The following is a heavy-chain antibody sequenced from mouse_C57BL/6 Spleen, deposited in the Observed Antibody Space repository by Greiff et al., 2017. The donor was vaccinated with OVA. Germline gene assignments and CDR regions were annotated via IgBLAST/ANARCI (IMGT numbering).Heavy chain of an antibody. D-gene: IGHD1-1*01. V-gene: IGHV1-55*01. CDR2: IYPGRGST. J-gene: IGHJ4*01. Sequence: QVQLQQPGAELVKPGASVKMSCKASGYTFTSYWITWVKQRPGQGLEWIGDIYPGRGSTNYNEKFKSKATLTVDTSSSTAYMQLSSLTSEDSAVYYCARYYYGSSYGAMDYWGQGTSVTVSS. CDR3: ARYYYGSSYGAMDY. CDR1: GYTFTSYW.